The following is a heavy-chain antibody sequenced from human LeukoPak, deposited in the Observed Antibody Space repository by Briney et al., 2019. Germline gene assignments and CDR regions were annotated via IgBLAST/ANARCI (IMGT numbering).Heavy chain of an antibody. V-gene: IGHV4-59*01. Sequence: SETLSLTCTVSGGSISSYYWSWLRQPPGKGLEWIGYIHYSGSTHYDPSLKSRVTISVDASKNQFSLKLSSVTAADTAVYYCARTTEGYCRGRSCYSYYYYMDVWGKGTTVTVSS. CDR3: ARTTEGYCRGRSCYSYYYYMDV. CDR1: GGSISSYY. D-gene: IGHD2-15*01. J-gene: IGHJ6*03. CDR2: IHYSGST.